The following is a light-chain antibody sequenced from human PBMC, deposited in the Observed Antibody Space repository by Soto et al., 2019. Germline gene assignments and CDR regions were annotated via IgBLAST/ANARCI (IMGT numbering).Light chain of an antibody. Sequence: QSVLAQAPSVSGAPGQRVTISCTGSSSNIGADFAVHWYQQLPGTAPKLLIYGNTNRPSGVPDRFSGSRSGTSASLAITGLQAEDEADYYCQSYDSSLSAPYVFGAGTKVTVL. CDR2: GNT. CDR1: SSNIGADFA. CDR3: QSYDSSLSAPYV. J-gene: IGLJ1*01. V-gene: IGLV1-40*01.